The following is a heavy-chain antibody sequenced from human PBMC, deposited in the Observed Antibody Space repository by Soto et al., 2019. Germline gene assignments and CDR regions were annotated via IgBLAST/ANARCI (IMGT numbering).Heavy chain of an antibody. CDR1: GFAFNSYY. Sequence: GGSLRLSCAASGFAFNSYYMSWVRQTPRKGLEWVSYISTGSSYTRYTDSVKGRFIISRDDAKSSVYLQMHSLRAEDTGLYYCASAPDTGFEYFLDNWVPGIQVTVS. D-gene: IGHD5-12*01. J-gene: IGHJ4*02. V-gene: IGHV3-11*03. CDR3: ASAPDTGFEYFLDN. CDR2: ISTGSSYT.